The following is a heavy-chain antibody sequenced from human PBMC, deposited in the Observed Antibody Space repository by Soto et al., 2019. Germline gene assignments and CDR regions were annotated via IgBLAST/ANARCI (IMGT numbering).Heavy chain of an antibody. Sequence: GGSLRLSCAASGFTFSSCSMNWVRQAPGKGLEWVSSISSSSSYIYYADSVKGRFTISRDNAKNSLYLQMNSLRAEDTAVYYCARDPNIVVVPAAIPNWFDPWGQGTLVTVSS. CDR1: GFTFSSCS. J-gene: IGHJ5*02. CDR2: ISSSSSYI. CDR3: ARDPNIVVVPAAIPNWFDP. D-gene: IGHD2-2*01. V-gene: IGHV3-21*01.